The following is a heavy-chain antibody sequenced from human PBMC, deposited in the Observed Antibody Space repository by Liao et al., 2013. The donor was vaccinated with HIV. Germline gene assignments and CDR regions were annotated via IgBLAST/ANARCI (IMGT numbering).Heavy chain of an antibody. Sequence: QVQLQESGPGLVKPSETLSLTCTVSGGSMSGYCWSWIRQPPGKGLEWMGYIYYSGNTKYNPSLKSRVTISADTSKNQFSLKLSSVTAADTAVYYCARADNSFWTGSHYYFYYMDVWGKGTMVTVSS. D-gene: IGHD3/OR15-3a*01. J-gene: IGHJ6*03. CDR1: GGSMSGYC. CDR2: IYYSGNT. CDR3: ARADNSFWTGSHYYFYYMDV. V-gene: IGHV4-59*01.